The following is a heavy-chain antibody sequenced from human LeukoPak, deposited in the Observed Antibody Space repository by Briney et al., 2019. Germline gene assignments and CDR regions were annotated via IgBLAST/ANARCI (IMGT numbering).Heavy chain of an antibody. CDR2: ISAYNGNT. CDR1: GYTFTSYG. CDR3: ASAYYSPNWFDP. Sequence: ASVKVSCKASGYTFTSYGISWVRQAPGQGLEWMGWISAYNGNTNYAQKLQGRVTMTTDTSTSTAYMELRSLRSDDTALYYCASAYYSPNWFDPWGQGTLVTVSS. J-gene: IGHJ5*02. V-gene: IGHV1-18*01. D-gene: IGHD1-26*01.